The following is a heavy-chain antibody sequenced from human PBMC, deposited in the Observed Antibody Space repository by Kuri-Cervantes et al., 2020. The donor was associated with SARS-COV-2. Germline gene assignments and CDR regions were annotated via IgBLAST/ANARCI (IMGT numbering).Heavy chain of an antibody. D-gene: IGHD2-15*01. CDR3: ARALGPHCSGGSCYHIDWFDP. Sequence: SQTLSLTCAVYGGSFSDYYWSWVRQPPGKGLEWIGEINHSGSTNYNPSLKSRVTISVGTSKNQFSLKLSSVTAADTAVYYCARALGPHCSGGSCYHIDWFDPWGQGTLVTVSS. CDR1: GGSFSDYY. J-gene: IGHJ5*02. V-gene: IGHV4-34*01. CDR2: INHSGST.